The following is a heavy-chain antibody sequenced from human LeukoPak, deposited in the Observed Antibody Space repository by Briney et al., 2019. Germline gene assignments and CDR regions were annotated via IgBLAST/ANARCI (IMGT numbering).Heavy chain of an antibody. J-gene: IGHJ3*01. Sequence: PGGSLRLSCATSGFTFSSNALNWVRQAPGKGLEWVAGISASSGNTFYADSVKGRFTISRDSSKSTLFLQMNSLRAEDTAVYYCAKVSCGGNCFYAFDVWGRGTMVAVSS. CDR3: AKVSCGGNCFYAFDV. D-gene: IGHD2-21*02. CDR2: ISASSGNT. CDR1: GFTFSSNA. V-gene: IGHV3-23*01.